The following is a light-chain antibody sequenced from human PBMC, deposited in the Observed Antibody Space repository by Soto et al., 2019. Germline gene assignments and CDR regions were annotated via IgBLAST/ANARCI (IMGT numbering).Light chain of an antibody. CDR3: QQYNNWPPYT. J-gene: IGKJ2*01. CDR2: RTS. V-gene: IGKV3-15*01. Sequence: EIVMTQSPATLSVSPGERATLSCRASQSINDNLAWYQQKPGQAPRLLMFRTSTRATGFPARFSAGGSGTDFNLTISSLQSEDFAIYHCQQYNNWPPYTFGQGTKLEIK. CDR1: QSINDN.